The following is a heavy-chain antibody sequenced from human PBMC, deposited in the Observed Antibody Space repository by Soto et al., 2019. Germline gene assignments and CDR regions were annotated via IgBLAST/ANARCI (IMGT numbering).Heavy chain of an antibody. CDR3: ARGRTFYAP. V-gene: IGHV4-31*03. CDR2: IFYSGNA. Sequence: QVQLHESGPGLVKPSQTLSLSCTVSRGSIKSGGYYWSWIRQHPGKGLEWIGSIFYSGNAFYNPSLKSRLSMSVDMSKNQFSLRMRSVTAADTAVYYCARGRTFYAPWGQGTQVTVSS. J-gene: IGHJ5*02. CDR1: RGSIKSGGYY. D-gene: IGHD2-2*01.